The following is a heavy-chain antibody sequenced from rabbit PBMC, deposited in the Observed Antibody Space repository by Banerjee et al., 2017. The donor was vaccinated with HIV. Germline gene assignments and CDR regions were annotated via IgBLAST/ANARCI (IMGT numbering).Heavy chain of an antibody. V-gene: IGHV1S45*01. CDR3: ARDWRAGGDGYATDL. D-gene: IGHD6-1*01. CDR2: IYAGSSDST. CDR1: GFSFSSNYW. J-gene: IGHJ3*01. Sequence: QEQLEESGGDLVKPEGSLTLTCTASGFSFSSNYWMCWVRQAPGKGLEWIACIYAGSSDSTWYATWAKGRFTISKTSSTTVTLQMTSLTAADTATYFCARDWRAGGDGYATDLWGQGTLVTVS.